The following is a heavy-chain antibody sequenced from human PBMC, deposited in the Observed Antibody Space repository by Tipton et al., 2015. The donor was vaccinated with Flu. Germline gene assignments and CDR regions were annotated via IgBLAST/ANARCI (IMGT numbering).Heavy chain of an antibody. D-gene: IGHD2-15*01. CDR2: IGTAHDT. V-gene: IGHV3-13*01. Sequence: SLRLSCAASGFTFVSYDIHWVRQVPGKGLEWVSSIGTAHDTYYPDSVKGRITISRENDKNSVYLQMNNLRAGDTSVYYWARGAVSAAPFFDHWGQGTLVSVSS. CDR3: ARGAVSAAPFFDH. CDR1: GFTFVSYD. J-gene: IGHJ4*02.